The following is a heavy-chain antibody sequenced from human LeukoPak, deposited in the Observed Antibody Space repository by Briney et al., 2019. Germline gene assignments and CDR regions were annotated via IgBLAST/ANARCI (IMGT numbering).Heavy chain of an antibody. J-gene: IGHJ4*02. CDR2: IKHDGGT. Sequence: GGSLRLSCADSGVTFRNCWMNWVCHAPGKGLVWVSRIKHDGGTSYADSVKGRLTISRDNAKNTLYLQMNSLRAVDTAVYYCLRDLNYWGQGILVTVSS. D-gene: IGHD3-9*01. CDR1: GVTFRNCW. CDR3: LRDLNY. V-gene: IGHV3-74*01.